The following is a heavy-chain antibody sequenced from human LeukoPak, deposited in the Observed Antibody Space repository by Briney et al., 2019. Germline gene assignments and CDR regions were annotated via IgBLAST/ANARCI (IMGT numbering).Heavy chain of an antibody. D-gene: IGHD5-18*01. V-gene: IGHV4-59*01. J-gene: IGHJ4*02. Sequence: PSETLSLTCTVSGGSISSYYWSWIRQPPGKGLEWIGYIYYSGSTTYNPSLKSRVTISVDTSKNQFSLKLSSVTAADTAVYYCARRRGYSYGYWGQGTLVTVSS. CDR2: IYYSGST. CDR1: GGSISSYY. CDR3: ARRRGYSYGY.